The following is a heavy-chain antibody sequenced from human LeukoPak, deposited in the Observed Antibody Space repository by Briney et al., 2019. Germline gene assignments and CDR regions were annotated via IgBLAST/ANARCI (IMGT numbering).Heavy chain of an antibody. Sequence: PGGSLKLSCAASGFTFSSYEMNWVRQAPGKGLEWVSYISSSGSTIYYADSVKGRFTISRDNAKKSLHLRMNGLRAEDTAVYYCARVFYNILTGYSTAIDYWGQGTLVTVSS. CDR3: ARVFYNILTGYSTAIDY. J-gene: IGHJ4*02. D-gene: IGHD3-9*01. CDR2: ISSSGSTI. V-gene: IGHV3-48*03. CDR1: GFTFSSYE.